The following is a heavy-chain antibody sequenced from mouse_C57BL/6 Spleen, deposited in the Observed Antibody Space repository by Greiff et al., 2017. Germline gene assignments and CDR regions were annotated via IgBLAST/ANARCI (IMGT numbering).Heavy chain of an antibody. J-gene: IGHJ2*01. CDR1: EYEFPSHD. Sequence: DVKLVESGGGLVQPGESLKLSCESNEYEFPSHDMSWVRKTPGKRLELVAAINSDGGSTYYPDTMERRFIISRDNTKKTLYLQMSSLRSEDTALYYCALLWLRRRGFDYWGQGTTLTVSS. D-gene: IGHD2-2*01. CDR2: INSDGGST. CDR3: ALLWLRRRGFDY. V-gene: IGHV5-2*01.